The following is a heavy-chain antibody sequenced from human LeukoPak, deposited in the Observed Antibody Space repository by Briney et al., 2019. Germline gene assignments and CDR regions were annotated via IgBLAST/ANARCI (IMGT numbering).Heavy chain of an antibody. Sequence: SETLSLTRTVSGDSINDYYWSWIRQPPGKGLDWIGFINYSGSTNYNPSLKSRVTISVDTSKNQFSLKLSSVTAADTAVYYCARDIAVAGRRYFDLWGRGTLVTVSS. D-gene: IGHD6-19*01. V-gene: IGHV4-59*01. J-gene: IGHJ2*01. CDR1: GDSINDYY. CDR2: INYSGST. CDR3: ARDIAVAGRRYFDL.